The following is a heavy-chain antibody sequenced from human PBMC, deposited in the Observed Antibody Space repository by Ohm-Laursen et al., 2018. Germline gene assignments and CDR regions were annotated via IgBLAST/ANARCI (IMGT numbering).Heavy chain of an antibody. Sequence: SLRLSCAASAFTFSNAWMSWVRQAPGKGLEWVGHIKSKTDGGTTDYAAPVKGRFTISRDDSKNTLFLQMNSLKTEDTAVYYCSTTCGGGRCLTHDAFDIWGQGTMVTVSS. CDR2: IKSKTDGGTT. V-gene: IGHV3-15*01. D-gene: IGHD2-15*01. J-gene: IGHJ3*02. CDR3: STTCGGGRCLTHDAFDI. CDR1: AFTFSNAW.